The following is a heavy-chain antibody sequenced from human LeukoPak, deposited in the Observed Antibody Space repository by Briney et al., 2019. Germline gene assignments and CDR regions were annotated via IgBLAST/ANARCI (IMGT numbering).Heavy chain of an antibody. CDR2: IRSDESNE. CDR3: ATGSYYYDSIGTLRPNWFDP. V-gene: IGHV3-30*02. D-gene: IGHD3-22*01. CDR1: GFTFSYYG. J-gene: IGHJ5*02. Sequence: PGGSLRLSCAASGFTFSYYGMHWVRQAPGKGLEWVAFIRSDESNEYYADSVKGRFTISRDNSKNTLYLQMKSLRAEDTDVYYCATGSYYYDSIGTLRPNWFDPWGQGTLVTVSS.